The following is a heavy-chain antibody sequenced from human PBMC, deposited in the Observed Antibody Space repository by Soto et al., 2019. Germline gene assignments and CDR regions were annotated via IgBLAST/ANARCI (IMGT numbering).Heavy chain of an antibody. V-gene: IGHV3-33*01. J-gene: IGHJ4*02. CDR1: GFTFSSYG. CDR2: IWYDGSNK. D-gene: IGHD3-3*01. CDR3: ARDRDSYDFWSGYSSFDY. Sequence: GGSLRLSCAASGFTFSSYGMHWVRQAPGKGLEWVAVIWYDGSNKYYADSVKGRFTISRDNSKNTLYLQMNSLRAEDTAVYYCARDRDSYDFWSGYSSFDYWGQGTLVTVSS.